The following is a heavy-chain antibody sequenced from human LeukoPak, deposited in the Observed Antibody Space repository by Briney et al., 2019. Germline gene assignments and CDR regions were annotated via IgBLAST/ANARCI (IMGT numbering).Heavy chain of an antibody. Sequence: GASVKVSCKASGYTFTSYDISWVRQAPGQGLEWMGWISAYNGNTNYAQKLQGRVTMTTDTSTSTAYMELRSLRSDDTAVYYCARSSSRTIFGVVIIPDWFDPWGQGTLVTVSS. CDR2: ISAYNGNT. CDR3: ARSSSRTIFGVVIIPDWFDP. V-gene: IGHV1-18*01. CDR1: GYTFTSYD. D-gene: IGHD3-3*01. J-gene: IGHJ5*02.